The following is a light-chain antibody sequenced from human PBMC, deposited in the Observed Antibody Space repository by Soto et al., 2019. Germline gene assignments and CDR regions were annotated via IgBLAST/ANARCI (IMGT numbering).Light chain of an antibody. J-gene: IGKJ1*01. Sequence: DIVLTQSPGTLSLSPGERATLSCRASKDVPSSFLAWYQQKPGQAPRLLIYGASSRATGIPDRFSASGSGTDFTLTIDRLEPEDFAVFYCGQYGSSLRAWTFGQGTKVDIK. V-gene: IGKV3-20*01. CDR3: GQYGSSLRAWT. CDR1: KDVPSSF. CDR2: GAS.